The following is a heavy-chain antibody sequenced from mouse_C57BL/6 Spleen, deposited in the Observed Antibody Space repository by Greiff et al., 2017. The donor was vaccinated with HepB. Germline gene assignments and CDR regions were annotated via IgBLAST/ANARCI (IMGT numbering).Heavy chain of an antibody. CDR3: ARDRGLRRYCDY. CDR1: GFTFSSYA. J-gene: IGHJ2*01. D-gene: IGHD2-4*01. CDR2: ISDGGSYT. Sequence: EVMLVESGGGLVKPGGSLKLSCAASGFTFSSYAMSWVRQTPEKRLEWVATISDGGSYTYYPDNVKGRFTISRDNAKNNLYLQMSHLKSEDTAMYYWARDRGLRRYCDYWGQGTTLTVSS. V-gene: IGHV5-4*01.